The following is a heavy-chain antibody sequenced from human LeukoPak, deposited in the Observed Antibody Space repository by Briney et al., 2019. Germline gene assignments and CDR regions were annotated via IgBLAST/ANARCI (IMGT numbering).Heavy chain of an antibody. V-gene: IGHV5-51*01. D-gene: IGHD2-21*02. Sequence: GESLKISCKGSGYSFTSYWIGWVRPMPGKGLEWMGIIYPGDSDTRYSPSFQGQVTISADTSISTAYLQWSSLKASDTAMYYCARHETYCGGDCYSPAHFDYWGQGTLVTVSS. CDR3: ARHETYCGGDCYSPAHFDY. J-gene: IGHJ4*02. CDR1: GYSFTSYW. CDR2: IYPGDSDT.